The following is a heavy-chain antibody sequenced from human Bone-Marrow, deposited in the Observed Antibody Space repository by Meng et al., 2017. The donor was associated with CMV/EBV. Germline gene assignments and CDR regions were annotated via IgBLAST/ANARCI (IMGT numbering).Heavy chain of an antibody. CDR1: GFTFSSYA. CDR2: ISGSGGST. J-gene: IGHJ4*02. Sequence: LSLTCAASGFTFSSYAMSWVRQAPGKGLEWVSAISGSGGSTYYADSVKGRFTISRDNAKNTLYLQMNSLRAEDTAVYYCAKYSAVGERLYYFDYWGQGTLVTVSS. CDR3: AKYSAVGERLYYFDY. D-gene: IGHD2-21*01. V-gene: IGHV3-23*01.